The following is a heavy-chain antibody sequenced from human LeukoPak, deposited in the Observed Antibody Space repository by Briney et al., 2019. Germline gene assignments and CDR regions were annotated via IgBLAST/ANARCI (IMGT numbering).Heavy chain of an antibody. CDR3: ARDYYASSAMV. CDR2: IYYSGST. D-gene: IGHD3-22*01. J-gene: IGHJ3*01. Sequence: PSGTLSLTCTVSGGSISSYYWSWIRQPPGKGLEWVGYIYYSGSTNYNPSLKSRVTISVDTSKNQFSLKLSSVTAADTAVYYCARDYYASSAMVWGQGTMVTVSS. V-gene: IGHV4-59*01. CDR1: GGSISSYY.